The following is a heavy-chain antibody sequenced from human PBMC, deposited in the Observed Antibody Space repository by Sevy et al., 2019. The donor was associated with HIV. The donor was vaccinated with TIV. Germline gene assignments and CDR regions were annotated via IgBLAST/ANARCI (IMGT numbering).Heavy chain of an antibody. CDR3: ARDPVVGAIDGMGY. D-gene: IGHD1-26*01. CDR1: GFTFSSYW. CDR2: IKQDGSEK. V-gene: IGHV3-7*03. J-gene: IGHJ4*02. Sequence: GGSLRLSCAASGFTFSSYWMSWVRQAPGKGLEWVANIKQDGSEKYYVYSVKGRFTISRDNAKNSLYLQMNSLRAEDTAVYYCARDPVVGAIDGMGYWGQGTLVTVSS.